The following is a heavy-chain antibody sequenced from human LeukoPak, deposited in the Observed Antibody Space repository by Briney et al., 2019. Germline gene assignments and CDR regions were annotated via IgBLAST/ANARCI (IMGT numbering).Heavy chain of an antibody. D-gene: IGHD6-19*01. CDR2: MYYSGTT. CDR3: ARHSVQWLSLTTVSNWFDP. J-gene: IGHJ5*02. V-gene: IGHV4-39*01. CDR1: GGSISSSSYY. Sequence: PSETLSLTCTVSGGSISSSSYYWGWIRQPPGKGLEWIGSMYYSGTTYYNPSLKSRVTISVDTSKNQFSLKLSSVTAADTAVYYCARHSVQWLSLTTVSNWFDPWGQGTLVTVSS.